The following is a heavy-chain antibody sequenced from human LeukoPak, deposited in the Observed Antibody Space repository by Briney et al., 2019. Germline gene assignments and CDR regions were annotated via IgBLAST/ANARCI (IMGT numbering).Heavy chain of an antibody. J-gene: IGHJ1*01. CDR1: GFTFSSYA. Sequence: PGGSLRLSCAASGFTFSSYAMSWVRQAPGKGLEWVSAISGGGGSTYYADSVKGRFTISRDNSKNTLYLQMNSLRAEDTAVYYCAKDLRGYCSGGSCYTEYFQHWGQGTLVTVSS. CDR3: AKDLRGYCSGGSCYTEYFQH. D-gene: IGHD2-15*01. CDR2: ISGGGGST. V-gene: IGHV3-23*01.